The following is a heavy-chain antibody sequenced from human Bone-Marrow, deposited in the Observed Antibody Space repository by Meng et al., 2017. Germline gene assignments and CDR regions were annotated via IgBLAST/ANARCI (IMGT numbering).Heavy chain of an antibody. CDR2: IYSGGNT. Sequence: GGSLRLSCAASGFTVSHNYMSWVRQAPGKGLEWVSVIYSGGNTYYADSVKGRFTISRDNSKNTVFLQINSLGAEDTAVYYCARSLIDKYDLSALPLDYWGQGTLVTVSS. J-gene: IGHJ4*02. CDR1: GFTVSHNY. V-gene: IGHV3-66*02. D-gene: IGHD3-22*01. CDR3: ARSLIDKYDLSALPLDY.